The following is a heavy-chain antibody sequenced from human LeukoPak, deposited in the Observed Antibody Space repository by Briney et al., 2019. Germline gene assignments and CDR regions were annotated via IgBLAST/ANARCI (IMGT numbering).Heavy chain of an antibody. D-gene: IGHD1-14*01. J-gene: IGHJ4*02. V-gene: IGHV1-2*02. CDR2: INPHSGVT. CDR3: VREGITKAFDL. CDR1: GFTFIDYY. Sequence: ASVKVSCKASGFTFIDYYMHWVRLAPGQGLEWMGYINPHSGVTSFPQKFRGRVTLTTDTSISAAYMELSSLISDDTAMYYCVREGITKAFDLWGQGALVTVSS.